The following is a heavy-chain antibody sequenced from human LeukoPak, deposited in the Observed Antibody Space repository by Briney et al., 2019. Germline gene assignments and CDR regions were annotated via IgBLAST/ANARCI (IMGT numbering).Heavy chain of an antibody. Sequence: SETLSLTCTVSGVSISSSSYYWGWLRQPPGKGLEWIGSIYYSGSTYYNPSLKSRVTISVDTSKNQFSLKLSSVTAADTAVYYCATPCFYLTYYMDVWGRGTTVTVSS. CDR2: IYYSGST. J-gene: IGHJ6*03. D-gene: IGHD3-16*01. CDR3: ATPCFYLTYYMDV. CDR1: GVSISSSSYY. V-gene: IGHV4-39*07.